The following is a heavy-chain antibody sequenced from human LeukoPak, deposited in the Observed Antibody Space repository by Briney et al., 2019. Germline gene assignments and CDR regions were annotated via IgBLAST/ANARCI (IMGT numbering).Heavy chain of an antibody. V-gene: IGHV3-15*01. CDR1: GFTFSNAW. Sequence: PGGSLRLSCAASGFTFSNAWMSWVRQAPGKGLEWVGRIKSKTDGGTTDYAAPVKGRFTISRDDSKNTLYLQMNSLKTEDTAVYYCTTALFVWRAFDIWGQGTMVTVSS. D-gene: IGHD1-1*01. J-gene: IGHJ3*02. CDR2: IKSKTDGGTT. CDR3: TTALFVWRAFDI.